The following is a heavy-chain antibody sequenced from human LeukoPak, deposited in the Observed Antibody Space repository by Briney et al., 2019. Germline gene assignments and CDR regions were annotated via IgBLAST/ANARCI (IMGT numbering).Heavy chain of an antibody. CDR1: GGSISSGSYY. Sequence: PSQTLSLTCTVSGGSISSGSYYWGWIRPPAGTGLEWIVRIYTSGSTNYNPSLKSRITISVDTSKNQFSLKLSSVTAADAAVYYCARGTIFGVVTGLYYFDYWGQGTLVTVSS. CDR2: IYTSGST. CDR3: ARGTIFGVVTGLYYFDY. D-gene: IGHD3-3*01. V-gene: IGHV4-61*02. J-gene: IGHJ4*02.